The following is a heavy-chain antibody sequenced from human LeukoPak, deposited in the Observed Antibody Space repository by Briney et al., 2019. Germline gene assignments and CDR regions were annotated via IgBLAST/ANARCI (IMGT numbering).Heavy chain of an antibody. V-gene: IGHV3-7*01. J-gene: IGHJ4*02. CDR3: ARDKVVGPSNFDY. D-gene: IGHD1-26*01. CDR2: IKQDGSEK. CDR1: GFTFSSYW. Sequence: GGSLRLSCAASGFTFSSYWMSWVRQAPGKGLEWVANIKQDGSEKYYVDSVKGRLTISRDNAKNSLYLQMNSLRAEDTAVYYCARDKVVGPSNFDYWGQGTLVTVSS.